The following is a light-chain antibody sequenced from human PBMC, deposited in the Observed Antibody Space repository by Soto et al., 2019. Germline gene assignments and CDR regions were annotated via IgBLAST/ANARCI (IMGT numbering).Light chain of an antibody. Sequence: SVLTQPASVSGSPGQSITISCTGTSSDVGRYNYVSWCQQHPGKAPKLIIYDVSNRPSGVSNRFSGSKSGNTASLTISGLQAEDEADYYCSSYTSSSTVVFGGGTKLTVL. CDR3: SSYTSSSTVV. CDR2: DVS. J-gene: IGLJ2*01. V-gene: IGLV2-14*01. CDR1: SSDVGRYNY.